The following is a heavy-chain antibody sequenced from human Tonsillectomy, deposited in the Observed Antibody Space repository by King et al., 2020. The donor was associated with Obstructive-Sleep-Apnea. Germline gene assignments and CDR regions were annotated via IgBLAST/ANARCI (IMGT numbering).Heavy chain of an antibody. Sequence: MQLQESGPGLVKPSQTLSLTCTVSGGSISSGDYYWSWIRQPPGKGLEWIGYIYYSGSTYYNPSLKSRVTVSVDTSKNQFSLKLSSVTPADTAVYYCARVKYYGSGSYYNPFDYWGQGTLVTVSS. CDR2: IYYSGST. CDR3: ARVKYYGSGSYYNPFDY. V-gene: IGHV4-30-4*01. J-gene: IGHJ4*02. CDR1: GGSISSGDYY. D-gene: IGHD3-10*01.